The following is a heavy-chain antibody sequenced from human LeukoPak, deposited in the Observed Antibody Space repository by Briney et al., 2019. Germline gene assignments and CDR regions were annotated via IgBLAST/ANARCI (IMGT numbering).Heavy chain of an antibody. CDR1: GGSISGSY. J-gene: IGHJ4*02. D-gene: IGHD4-17*01. CDR3: ARHMTAVTTSDY. Sequence: SETLSLTCTVSGGSISGSYWSWIRQPPGKGLEWIAYMYNSGSTNYNPSLKSRVTISIDTSKNQFSLRLSSVTAADTAVYYCARHMTAVTTSDYWGQGTLVTVSS. CDR2: MYNSGST. V-gene: IGHV4-59*08.